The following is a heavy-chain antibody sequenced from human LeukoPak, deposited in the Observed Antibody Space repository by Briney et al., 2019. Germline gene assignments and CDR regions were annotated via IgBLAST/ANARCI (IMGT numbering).Heavy chain of an antibody. CDR2: ISSSGSTI. CDR3: ARDLDNKYGSGAFDY. J-gene: IGHJ4*02. V-gene: IGHV3-48*03. D-gene: IGHD3-10*01. Sequence: GGSLRLSCAVSGFTFRSTEMNWVRQAPGKGLEWVSYISSSGSTIYYADSVKGRFTISRDNAKNPLYLQMNSLRAEDTAVYYCARDLDNKYGSGAFDYWGQGTLVIVSS. CDR1: GFTFRSTE.